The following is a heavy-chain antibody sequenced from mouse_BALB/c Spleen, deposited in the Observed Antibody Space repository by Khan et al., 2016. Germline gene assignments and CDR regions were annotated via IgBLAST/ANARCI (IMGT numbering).Heavy chain of an antibody. J-gene: IGHJ2*01. D-gene: IGHD2-2*01. CDR3: ARRRLRLPFDY. Sequence: QIQLVQSGPEMKKPGETVKISCKASGYSFTSYGMNWVKQAPGKGLKWMGWINTYTGEPTYADDFKGRFAFSLETSASTAYLQINNLKNEDTATYFCARRRLRLPFDYWGQGTTLTVSS. CDR2: INTYTGEP. V-gene: IGHV9-3-1*01. CDR1: GYSFTSYG.